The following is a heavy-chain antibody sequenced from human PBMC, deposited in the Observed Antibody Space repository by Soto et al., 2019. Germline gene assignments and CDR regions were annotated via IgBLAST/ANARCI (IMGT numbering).Heavy chain of an antibody. CDR1: GFTFSSYA. Sequence: GGSLRLSCAASGFTFSSYAMSWVRQAPGKGLEWVSAISGSSGSSYSSDFVKGRFTIYRVNSKNTLFLQMNSLRVEDTAGYYCAKVDIGMVVFDYWGQGTLVTVSS. CDR2: ISGSSGSS. V-gene: IGHV3-23*01. J-gene: IGHJ4*02. CDR3: AKVDIGMVVFDY. D-gene: IGHD5-12*01.